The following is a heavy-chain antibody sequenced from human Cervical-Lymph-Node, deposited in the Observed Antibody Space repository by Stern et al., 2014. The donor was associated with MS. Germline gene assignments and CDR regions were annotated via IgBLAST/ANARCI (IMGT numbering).Heavy chain of an antibody. CDR2: IYYSGST. Sequence: QEQLQESGPGLVKPSATLSLTCTVSGGPISSYYWSWIRQPPGKGLEWIGYIYYSGSTNYNPSLKSRVTISVDTSKNQFSLKLSSVTAADTAVYYCARGATQAFDPWGQGTLVTVSS. V-gene: IGHV4-59*01. J-gene: IGHJ5*02. CDR3: ARGATQAFDP. CDR1: GGPISSYY.